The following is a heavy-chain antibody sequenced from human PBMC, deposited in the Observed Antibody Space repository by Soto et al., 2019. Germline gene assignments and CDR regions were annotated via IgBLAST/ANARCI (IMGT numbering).Heavy chain of an antibody. CDR3: AKNRGLQYYFDY. D-gene: IGHD3-16*02. CDR1: GFTFDGYA. CDR2: ISGSGDYT. J-gene: IGHJ4*02. V-gene: IGHV3-23*01. Sequence: PGGSLRLSCAASGFTFDGYAMNWVRQAPGKGLEWVSTISGSGDYTYYTDSVKGRFTISRDNSKNMMYLQMNSLRAEDTAVYYCAKNRGLQYYFDYWGQGTLVTVSS.